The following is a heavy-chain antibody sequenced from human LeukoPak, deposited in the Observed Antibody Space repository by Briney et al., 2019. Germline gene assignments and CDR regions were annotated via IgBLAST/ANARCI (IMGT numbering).Heavy chain of an antibody. J-gene: IGHJ4*02. D-gene: IGHD3-10*01. CDR2: IYYSGST. V-gene: IGHV4-39*01. CDR3: ARLLESDYYGSGSYYDHLDY. CDR1: GGSISSSSYY. Sequence: PSETLSLTCTVSGGSISSSSYYWGWIRQPPGKGLEWIGSIYYSGSTYYNPSLKSRVTISVDTSKNQFSLKLSSVTAADTAVYYCARLLESDYYGSGSYYDHLDYWGQGTLVTVSS.